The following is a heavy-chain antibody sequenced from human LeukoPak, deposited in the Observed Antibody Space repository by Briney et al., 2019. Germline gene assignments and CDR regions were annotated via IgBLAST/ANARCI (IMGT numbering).Heavy chain of an antibody. CDR1: GDSLSNNNVA. V-gene: IGHV6-1*01. CDR2: TNYRPKFNT. CDR3: ARGSHSSFDY. J-gene: IGHJ4*02. D-gene: IGHD3-10*01. Sequence: LSQTLSLTCAISGDSLSNNNVAWNWIRQSPSRGLEWLGRTNYRPKFNTDYAVSVKSRIDINSDTSKNQFSLQLNSVTPEDTGVYYCARGSHSSFDYWGQGTLVTVSS.